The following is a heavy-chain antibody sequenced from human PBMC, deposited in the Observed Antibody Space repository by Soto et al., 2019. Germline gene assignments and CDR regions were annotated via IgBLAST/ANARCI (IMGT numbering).Heavy chain of an antibody. Sequence: GASVKVSCKASGYTFTSYGISWVRQAPGQGLEWMGWISAYNGNTNYAQKLQGRVTMTTDTSTSTAYMELRSLRSDDTAVYYCARXVAVAGTVGYYYYGMDVWGQGTTVTVSS. D-gene: IGHD6-19*01. J-gene: IGHJ6*02. CDR1: GYTFTSYG. CDR2: ISAYNGNT. CDR3: ARXVAVAGTVGYYYYGMDV. V-gene: IGHV1-18*04.